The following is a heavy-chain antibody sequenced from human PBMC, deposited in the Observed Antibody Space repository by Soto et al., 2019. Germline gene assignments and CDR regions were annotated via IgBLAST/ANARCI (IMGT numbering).Heavy chain of an antibody. V-gene: IGHV3-48*01. CDR2: ISPSGTTI. J-gene: IGHJ3*02. CDR3: ARMPLYCSGTSCYDFDI. Sequence: PGGSLRLSCAASGFTFSTFGLNSVRQAPGKGLEWLSYISPSGTTIYYADSVKGRFTISRDIAKNSLYLQMNSLRAEDTAVYYCARMPLYCSGTSCYDFDIWGQGTLVTVSS. D-gene: IGHD2-2*01. CDR1: GFTFSTFG.